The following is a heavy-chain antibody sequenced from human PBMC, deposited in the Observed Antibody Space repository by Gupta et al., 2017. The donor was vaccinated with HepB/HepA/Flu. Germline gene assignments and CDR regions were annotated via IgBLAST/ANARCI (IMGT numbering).Heavy chain of an antibody. Sequence: QVQLVQSGAEVKKPGASVKVSCKASGYTFTNYDITWVRQATGQGLEWMGWMNPKSGKTGFAQKFQGRVTMTRDTSITTAYLEVSSLKSEDTAVYYCARGLSAYRDDDDAFGGYWGQGTLVTVSS. CDR3: ARGLSAYRDDDDAFGGY. CDR2: MNPKSGKT. V-gene: IGHV1-8*01. CDR1: GYTFTNYD. J-gene: IGHJ1*01. D-gene: IGHD3-16*01.